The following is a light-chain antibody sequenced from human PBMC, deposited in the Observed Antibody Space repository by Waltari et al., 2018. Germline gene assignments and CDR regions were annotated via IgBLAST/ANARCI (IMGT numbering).Light chain of an antibody. CDR2: EVG. CDR3: YSFAGSSKWV. CDR1: SSDVGGYNY. V-gene: IGLV2-8*01. J-gene: IGLJ3*02. Sequence: QSALTQPPSASGSPGQSVTISCTGTSSDVGGYNYVSWYQQHPGKAPKLMIYEVGERPPGVPERFSGSKSGNTASLTVSGLQAEDEADYYCYSFAGSSKWVFGGGTKLTVL.